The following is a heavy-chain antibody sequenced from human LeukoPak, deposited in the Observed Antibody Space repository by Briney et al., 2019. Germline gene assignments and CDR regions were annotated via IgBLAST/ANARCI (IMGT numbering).Heavy chain of an antibody. CDR2: ISPGDSDT. CDR3: ARRNGYNAGALDFDY. D-gene: IGHD5-24*01. CDR1: GYIFTSYW. V-gene: IGHV5-51*01. J-gene: IGHJ4*02. Sequence: GESLKISCKGSGYIFTSYWIGWVRQMPAKGLEWMGIISPGDSDTAYSPSFQGQVTISADKSITTAYLQWSSLKASDTAMYYCARRNGYNAGALDFDYWGQGTLVTVSS.